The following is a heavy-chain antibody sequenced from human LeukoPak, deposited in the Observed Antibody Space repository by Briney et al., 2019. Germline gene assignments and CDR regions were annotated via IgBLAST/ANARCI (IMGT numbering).Heavy chain of an antibody. CDR2: INHSGST. V-gene: IGHV4-34*01. CDR3: ARAASVGMVRGEHGGVDY. J-gene: IGHJ4*02. CDR1: GGSFSGYY. Sequence: SETLSLTCAVYGGSFSGYYWSWIRQPPGKGLEWIGEINHSGSTNYNPSLKSRVTISVDTSKNQFSLKLSSVTAADTAVYYCARAASVGMVRGEHGGVDYWGQGTLVTVSS. D-gene: IGHD3-10*01.